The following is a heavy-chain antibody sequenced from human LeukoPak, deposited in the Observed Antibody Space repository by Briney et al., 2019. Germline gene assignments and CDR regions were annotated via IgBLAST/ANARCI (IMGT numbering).Heavy chain of an antibody. Sequence: TGGSLRLSCAASGFTFSDYGMHWVRQAPGKGLEWVAVMSYEGTNKYYADSVKGRFTISRDNSKNTLYLQMNSLRAEDTAVYYCAKDVERLDYFDYCGQGTLVTVSS. CDR1: GFTFSDYG. D-gene: IGHD3-9*01. CDR3: AKDVERLDYFDY. V-gene: IGHV3-30*18. J-gene: IGHJ4*02. CDR2: MSYEGTNK.